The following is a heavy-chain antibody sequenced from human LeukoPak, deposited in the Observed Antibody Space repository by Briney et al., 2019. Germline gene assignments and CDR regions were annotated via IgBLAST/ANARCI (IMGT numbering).Heavy chain of an antibody. Sequence: SETLSLTCTVSGGSISSYYWSWIRQPPGKGLEWIGYIYYSGSTNYNPSLKSRVTISVDTPKNQFSLRLRSVTAADTAMYYCARGVITTAYLDYWGQGTLVTVSS. CDR1: GGSISSYY. CDR3: ARGVITTAYLDY. CDR2: IYYSGST. V-gene: IGHV4-59*01. J-gene: IGHJ4*02. D-gene: IGHD3-22*01.